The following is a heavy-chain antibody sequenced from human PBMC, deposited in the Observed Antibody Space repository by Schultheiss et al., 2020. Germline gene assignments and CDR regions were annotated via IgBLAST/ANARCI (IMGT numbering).Heavy chain of an antibody. V-gene: IGHV4-59*01. CDR1: GGSISSYY. J-gene: IGHJ6*03. CDR3: ARAGGTTSYYYYMDV. D-gene: IGHD1-26*01. Sequence: SETLSLTCTVSGGSISSYYWSWIRQPPGKGLEWIGYIYYSGSTNYNPSLKSRVTISVDTSKNQFSLKLSSVTAADTAVYYCARAGGTTSYYYYMDVWGKAIPVT. CDR2: IYYSGST.